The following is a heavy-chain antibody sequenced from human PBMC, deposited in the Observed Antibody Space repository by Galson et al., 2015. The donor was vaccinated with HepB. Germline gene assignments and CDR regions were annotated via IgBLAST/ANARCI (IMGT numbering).Heavy chain of an antibody. CDR1: GFTFSSYA. CDR3: VKGASRSPIHWYFDL. V-gene: IGHV3-64D*06. Sequence: SLRLSCAASGFTFSSYAMHWVRQAPGKGLEYVSAISSNGGSTYYADSVKGRFTISRDNSKNTLYLQMSSLRAEDTAVYYCVKGASRSPIHWYFDLWGRGTLVTVSS. CDR2: ISSNGGST. J-gene: IGHJ2*01. D-gene: IGHD1-26*01.